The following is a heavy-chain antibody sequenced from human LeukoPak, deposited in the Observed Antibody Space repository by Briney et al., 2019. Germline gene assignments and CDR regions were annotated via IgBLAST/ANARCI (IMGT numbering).Heavy chain of an antibody. Sequence: ASVKVSCKASGYTFTSYAMNWVRQAPRQGLEWMGWINTNTGNPTYAQGFTGRFVFSLDTSVSAAYLQISSLKAEDTAVYYCARGIAAAGTKDSIYYFDYWGQGTLVTVSS. J-gene: IGHJ4*02. D-gene: IGHD6-13*01. CDR2: INTNTGNP. V-gene: IGHV7-4-1*02. CDR1: GYTFTSYA. CDR3: ARGIAAAGTKDSIYYFDY.